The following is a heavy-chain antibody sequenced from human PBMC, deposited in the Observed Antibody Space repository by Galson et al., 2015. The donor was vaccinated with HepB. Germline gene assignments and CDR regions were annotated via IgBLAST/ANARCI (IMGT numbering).Heavy chain of an antibody. J-gene: IGHJ6*02. CDR2: MNPNSGNT. D-gene: IGHD5-24*01. V-gene: IGHV1-8*02. CDR1: GYTFTGYY. Sequence: SVKVSCKASGYTFTGYYMHWVRQAPGQGLEWMGWMNPNSGNTGYAQKFQGRVTMTRNTSISTAYMELSSLRSEDTAVYYCARFTRWSYYYGMDVWGQGTTVTVSS. CDR3: ARFTRWSYYYGMDV.